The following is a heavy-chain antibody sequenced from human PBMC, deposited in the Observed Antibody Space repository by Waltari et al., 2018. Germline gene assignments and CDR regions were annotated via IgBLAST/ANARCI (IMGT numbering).Heavy chain of an antibody. CDR2: IIPIFGTA. CDR3: ASMSSSSLGYYYMDV. J-gene: IGHJ6*03. V-gene: IGHV1-69*12. Sequence: QVQLVQSGAEVKKPGSSVKVSCKASGGTFSSYAISWVRQAPGQGLEWMGGIIPIFGTANYEQKFQGRVTSTADESTSTAYMELSSLRSEDTAVYYCASMSSSSLGYYYMDVWGKGTTVTISS. CDR1: GGTFSSYA. D-gene: IGHD6-6*01.